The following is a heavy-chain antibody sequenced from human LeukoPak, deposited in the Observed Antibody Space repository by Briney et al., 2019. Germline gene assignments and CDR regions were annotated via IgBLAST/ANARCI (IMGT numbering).Heavy chain of an antibody. CDR3: ARAPGGSYYNWFDP. CDR2: IIPILGIA. Sequence: SVKVSCKASGGTFSSYAISWVRQAPGQGLEWMGRIIPILGIANYAQRFQGRVTITADKSTSTAYMELSSLRSEDTAVYYCARAPGGSYYNWFDPWGQGTLVTVSS. J-gene: IGHJ5*02. CDR1: GGTFSSYA. D-gene: IGHD1-26*01. V-gene: IGHV1-69*04.